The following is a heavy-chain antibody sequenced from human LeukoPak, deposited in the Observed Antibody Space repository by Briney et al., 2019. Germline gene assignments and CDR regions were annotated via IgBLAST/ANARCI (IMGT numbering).Heavy chain of an antibody. J-gene: IGHJ4*02. CDR1: GFTFSSYW. D-gene: IGHD6-6*01. CDR3: AIKSIADDY. Sequence: GGSLRLSCAASGFTFSSYWMSWVRQAPGKGLEWVANIKQDGSEKYYVDSVKGRFTITRDNAKNSLYLQMNSLRAEDTAVYYCAIKSIADDYWGQGTLVTVSP. V-gene: IGHV3-7*01. CDR2: IKQDGSEK.